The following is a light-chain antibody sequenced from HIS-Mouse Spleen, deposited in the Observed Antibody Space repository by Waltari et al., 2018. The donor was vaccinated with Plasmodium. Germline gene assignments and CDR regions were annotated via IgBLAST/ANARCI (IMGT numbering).Light chain of an antibody. J-gene: IGKJ1*01. CDR3: QQYNSYSWT. CDR2: KAS. Sequence: DIQMTQSPPTRSASVGARVTITCRASQSISSRLAWYQQKPGKAPKLLIYKASSLESGVPSRFSGSGSGTEFTLTISSLQPDDFATYYCQQYNSYSWTFGQGTKVEIK. CDR1: QSISSR. V-gene: IGKV1-5*03.